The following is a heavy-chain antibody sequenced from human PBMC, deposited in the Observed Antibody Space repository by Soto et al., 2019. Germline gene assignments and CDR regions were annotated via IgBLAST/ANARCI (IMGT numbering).Heavy chain of an antibody. CDR1: GYTFTSYG. V-gene: IGHV1-18*01. CDR2: ISAYNGNT. J-gene: IGHJ4*02. D-gene: IGHD3-10*01. CDR3: ARDSYGSGSYYQHHFDY. Sequence: ASVKVSCKASGYTFTSYGISWVRQAPGQGLEWMGWISAYNGNTNYAQKLQGRVTMTTDTSTSTAYMELRSLRSDDTAVYYCARDSYGSGSYYQHHFDYWGQGTLVTVSS.